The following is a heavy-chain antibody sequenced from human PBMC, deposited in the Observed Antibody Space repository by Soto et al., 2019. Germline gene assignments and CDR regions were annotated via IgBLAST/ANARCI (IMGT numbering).Heavy chain of an antibody. CDR2: IYYSVST. V-gene: IGHV4-59*01. D-gene: IGHD6-19*01. CDR1: GGSISSYY. Sequence: SETLSLTCTVSGGSISSYYWSWIRQPPGKGLEWIGYIYYSVSTNYNPSLKSRVTISVDTSKNQFSLKLSSVTAADTAVYYCARVVQWLVRNPSYYFDYWGQGTLVTVSS. CDR3: ARVVQWLVRNPSYYFDY. J-gene: IGHJ4*02.